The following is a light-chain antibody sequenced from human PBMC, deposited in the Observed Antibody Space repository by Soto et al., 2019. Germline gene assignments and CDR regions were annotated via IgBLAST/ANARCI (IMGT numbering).Light chain of an antibody. V-gene: IGKV1-33*01. CDR2: DAS. CDR3: QQYDNLPLT. J-gene: IGKJ4*01. CDR1: QDISNY. Sequence: DIQTTQSPSSLSASVGDRVTITCQASQDISNYLNWYQQKPGKAPKLLIYDASNFETGVPSRFSGSGSGTDFTFTISSLQPEDIATYYCQQYDNLPLTFGGGTKVEIK.